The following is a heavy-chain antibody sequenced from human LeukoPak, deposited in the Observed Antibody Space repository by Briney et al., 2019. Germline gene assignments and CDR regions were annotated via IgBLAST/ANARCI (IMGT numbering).Heavy chain of an antibody. V-gene: IGHV3-53*01. J-gene: IGHJ4*02. CDR3: ATSLYSSGWYHFDY. CDR1: GFTVSSNY. Sequence: PGGSLRLSCAASGFTVSSNYMSWVRQAPGKGLEWVSVIYSGGSTYYADSVKGRFTISRDNSKNTLYLQMNSLRAEDTAVYYCATSLYSSGWYHFDYWGQGTLATVSS. CDR2: IYSGGST. D-gene: IGHD6-19*01.